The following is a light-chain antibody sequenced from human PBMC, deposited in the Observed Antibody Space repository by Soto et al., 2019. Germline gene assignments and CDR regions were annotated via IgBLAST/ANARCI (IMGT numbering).Light chain of an antibody. CDR1: TGINNH. CDR2: AAS. Sequence: DFQMTHSPSSLAASVGDRVTITCRARTGINNHLAWFQQKPGKVPKVLIYAASTLQSGVPSRFSGSGYGTDFTLTLSSLQPEDVATYYCQNHNSAPPAGTFGGGTKVEIK. CDR3: QNHNSAPPAGT. V-gene: IGKV1-27*01. J-gene: IGKJ4*01.